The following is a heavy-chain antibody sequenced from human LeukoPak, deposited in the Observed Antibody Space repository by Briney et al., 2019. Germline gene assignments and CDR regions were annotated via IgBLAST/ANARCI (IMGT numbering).Heavy chain of an antibody. CDR2: IIPIFGTA. J-gene: IGHJ4*02. Sequence: GSSVKVSCKASGGTFSSYAISWVRQAPGQGLEWMGGIIPIFGTANYAQKFQGRVTITTDESTSTAYMELSSLRSEDTAVYHCASGGVNSATFDYWGQGTLVTVSS. V-gene: IGHV1-69*05. CDR1: GGTFSSYA. D-gene: IGHD4-23*01. CDR3: ASGGVNSATFDY.